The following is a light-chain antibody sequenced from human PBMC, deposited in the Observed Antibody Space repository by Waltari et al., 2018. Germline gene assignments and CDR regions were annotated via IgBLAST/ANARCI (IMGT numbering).Light chain of an antibody. CDR3: HSFDSSNQV. CDR1: RGSIDGYY. J-gene: IGLJ2*01. CDR2: EDN. V-gene: IGLV6-57*01. Sequence: NFLLTQPQSVSGSPGKTVTIPCHRNRGSIDGYYVPGYQQRPGHFPPIVLFEDNQKPSGVPDRFSGSIDRSSNSASLTISGLKTEDEADYYCHSFDSSNQVFGGGTKLTVL.